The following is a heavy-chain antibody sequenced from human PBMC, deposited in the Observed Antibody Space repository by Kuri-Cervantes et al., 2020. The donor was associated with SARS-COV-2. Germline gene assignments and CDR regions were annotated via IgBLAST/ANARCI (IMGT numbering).Heavy chain of an antibody. CDR1: GFTFSSYA. CDR2: ISYDGSNK. D-gene: IGHD1-26*01. J-gene: IGHJ4*02. Sequence: GGSLRLSCAASGFTFSSYAMHWVRQAPGKGLEWVAVISYDGSNKYYADSVKGRFTISRDNSKNTLYLQMNSLRAEDTAVYYCASGMGAGATSWSFDYWGQGTLVTVSS. V-gene: IGHV3-30-3*01. CDR3: ASGMGAGATSWSFDY.